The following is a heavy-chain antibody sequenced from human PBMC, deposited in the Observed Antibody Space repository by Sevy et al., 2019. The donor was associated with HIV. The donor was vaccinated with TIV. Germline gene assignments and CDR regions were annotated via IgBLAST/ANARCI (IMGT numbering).Heavy chain of an antibody. CDR1: GGTFSSYA. CDR2: IIPIFGTA. D-gene: IGHD6-13*01. J-gene: IGHJ4*02. Sequence: ASVKVSCKASGGTFSSYAISWVRQAPGQGLEWMGGIIPIFGTANYAQMFQGRVTITADEPTSTAYMELSSLRSEDTAVYYCARGTWLGSSWWDYWGQGTLVTVSS. V-gene: IGHV1-69*13. CDR3: ARGTWLGSSWWDY.